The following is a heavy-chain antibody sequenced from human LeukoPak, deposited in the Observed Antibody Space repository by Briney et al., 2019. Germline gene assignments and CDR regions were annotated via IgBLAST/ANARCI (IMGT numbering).Heavy chain of an antibody. CDR2: IYHSGST. Sequence: SETLSLTCAVSGYSISSGYYWGWIRQPPGKGLEWIGSIYHSGSTYYNPSLKSRVTISVDTSKNQFSLKLSSVTAADTAVYYCARAIAVAGTGYFDYWGQGTVVTVSS. J-gene: IGHJ4*02. D-gene: IGHD6-19*01. CDR1: GYSISSGYY. CDR3: ARAIAVAGTGYFDY. V-gene: IGHV4-38-2*01.